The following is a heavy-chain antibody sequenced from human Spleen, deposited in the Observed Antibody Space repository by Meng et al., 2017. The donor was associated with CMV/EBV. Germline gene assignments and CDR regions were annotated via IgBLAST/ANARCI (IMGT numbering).Heavy chain of an antibody. J-gene: IGHJ4*02. Sequence: KLYCAASGFSLRGSAVHWVRQASGRGLEWVGHMRNKANSFATAYAASVKGRFTISRDDSKSTAYLQMNSLKTEDTAVYYCTTLGPRGYWGQGTLVTVSS. CDR1: GFSLRGSA. V-gene: IGHV3-73*01. CDR3: TTLGPRGY. D-gene: IGHD7-27*01. CDR2: MRNKANSFAT.